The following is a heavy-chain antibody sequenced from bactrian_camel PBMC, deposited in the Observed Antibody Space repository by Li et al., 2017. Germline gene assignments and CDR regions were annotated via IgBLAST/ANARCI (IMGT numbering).Heavy chain of an antibody. Sequence: VQLVESGGGLVQPGGSLRLSCTASGFTFSSYDVSWVRQAPGKGTEWLATINQNGGLSRYADSVGGRFTILRDNARNTLYLQMRRLKTEDTAVYYCATWGDFAHWGQGTQVTVS. D-gene: IGHD5*01. CDR3: ATWGDFAH. V-gene: IGHV3S40*01. J-gene: IGHJ4*01. CDR1: GFTFSSYD. CDR2: INQNGGLS.